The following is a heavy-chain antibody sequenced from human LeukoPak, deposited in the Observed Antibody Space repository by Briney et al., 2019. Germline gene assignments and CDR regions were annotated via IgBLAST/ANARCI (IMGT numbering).Heavy chain of an antibody. CDR2: ISAYNGNT. CDR3: ARADGRVTTDGWLDP. CDR1: GYTFTSYG. J-gene: IGHJ5*02. D-gene: IGHD4-11*01. V-gene: IGHV1-18*01. Sequence: ASVKVSCKASGYTFTSYGISWVRQAPGQGLEWMGWISAYNGNTNYAQKLQGRGTMTTDTSTSKAYMELRSLRSDDTAVYYCARADGRVTTDGWLDPWGQGTLVTVSS.